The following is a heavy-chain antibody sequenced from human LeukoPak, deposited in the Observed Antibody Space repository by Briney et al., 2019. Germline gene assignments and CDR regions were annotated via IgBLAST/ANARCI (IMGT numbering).Heavy chain of an antibody. CDR2: IYYSGST. J-gene: IGHJ6*02. CDR1: GGSISSSSYY. Sequence: SETLSLTCTVSGGSISSSSYYWGWIRQPPGKGLEWIGSIYYSGSTYYNPSLKSRVTISVDTSKNQFSLKLSSVTAADTAMYYCARVVAAAGHYYYGMDVWGQGTTVTVSS. CDR3: ARVVAAAGHYYYGMDV. D-gene: IGHD6-13*01. V-gene: IGHV4-39*07.